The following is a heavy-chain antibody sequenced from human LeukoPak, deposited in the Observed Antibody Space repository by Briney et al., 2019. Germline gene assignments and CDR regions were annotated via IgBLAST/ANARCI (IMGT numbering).Heavy chain of an antibody. CDR2: ISVSGGST. CDR3: AQVKIVVVKAAAFAI. D-gene: IGHD3-22*01. CDR1: GFTFSSYG. J-gene: IGHJ3*02. V-gene: IGHV3-23*01. Sequence: GESLRLAWAVSGFTFSSYGMSWVRQAAGRGLEWVSAISVSGGSTYYGDPVKGRLTISRDNSKNTLYLQMYTLRAEATAVYYCAQVKIVVVKAAAFAIWGQGTMVTASS.